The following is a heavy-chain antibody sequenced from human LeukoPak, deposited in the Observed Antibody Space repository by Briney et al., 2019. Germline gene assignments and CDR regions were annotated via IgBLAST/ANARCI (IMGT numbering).Heavy chain of an antibody. V-gene: IGHV1-2*02. J-gene: IGHJ4*02. CDR1: GYTFTGYY. D-gene: IGHD4-11*01. CDR2: INPNSGGT. Sequence: GASVKVSCKASGYTFTGYYMHWVRQAPGQGLEWMGWINPNSGGTNYAQDFQGRVTMTRDTSISSAYMELSRLTSDDTAVYYCVRASTTHLYLLAYWGQGTLVTVSS. CDR3: VRASTTHLYLLAY.